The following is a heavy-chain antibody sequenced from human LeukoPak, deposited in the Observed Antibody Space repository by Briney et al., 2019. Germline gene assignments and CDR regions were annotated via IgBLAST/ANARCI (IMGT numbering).Heavy chain of an antibody. Sequence: GGSLRLSCAASGFTFSSYWMTWVRRAPGKGPEWVASINKDGSEQYYVDSVKGRFTISRDNAKNSLSLQVSSLRAEDTAVYYCTRGGATSSWYWFFWGQGTLVTVSS. CDR1: GFTFSSYW. J-gene: IGHJ4*02. CDR3: TRGGATSSWYWFF. D-gene: IGHD6-13*01. V-gene: IGHV3-7*01. CDR2: INKDGSEQ.